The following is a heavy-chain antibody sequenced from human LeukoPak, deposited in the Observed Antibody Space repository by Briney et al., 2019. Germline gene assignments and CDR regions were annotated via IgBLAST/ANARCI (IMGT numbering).Heavy chain of an antibody. CDR3: ARGKYSFDY. Sequence: GGSLRLSCAASGFTFSDSYMSWIRQAPGKGLEYISYISSSGSTIYYADSVKGRFTLARDNAKNSLSLEMNSLRAEDTAVYYCARGKYSFDYWGQGTRVTVPS. J-gene: IGHJ4*02. CDR1: GFTFSDSY. CDR2: ISSSGSTI. V-gene: IGHV3-11*01.